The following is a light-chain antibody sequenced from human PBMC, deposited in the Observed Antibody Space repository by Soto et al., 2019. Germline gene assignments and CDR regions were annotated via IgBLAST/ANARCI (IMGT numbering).Light chain of an antibody. J-gene: IGKJ1*01. Sequence: EVVLTQSPGSLSLSPGQRATLSCRASQSVDSTFFAWYQKKPGQAPGLLIYGASKRATGIPDGFSGSGSGTDFTLIISRLEPEDFAVYYCQQYMSSVTFGQGTKVEIK. V-gene: IGKV3-20*01. CDR3: QQYMSSVT. CDR1: QSVDSTF. CDR2: GAS.